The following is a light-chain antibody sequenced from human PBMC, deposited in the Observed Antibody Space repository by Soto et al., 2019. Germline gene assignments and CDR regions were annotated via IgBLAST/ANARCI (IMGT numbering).Light chain of an antibody. V-gene: IGKV3-20*01. CDR3: QQYGSSQWT. CDR2: GTP. CDR1: QTVSSSY. J-gene: IGKJ1*01. Sequence: ESVLTQSPGTLSLSPGERATLSCRASQTVSSSYLAWYQQKPGQAPRLLIYGTPSRATGIPDRFSGSGSGTDFTLTVSKLEPEDFAVYYCQQYGSSQWTFGQGTKVEMK.